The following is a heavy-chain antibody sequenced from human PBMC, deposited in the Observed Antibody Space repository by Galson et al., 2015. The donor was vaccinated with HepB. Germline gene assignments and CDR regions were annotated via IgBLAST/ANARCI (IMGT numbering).Heavy chain of an antibody. CDR3: AKDTSTEQWLGSSYFDY. CDR1: GFTFDDYA. J-gene: IGHJ4*02. D-gene: IGHD6-19*01. Sequence: SLRLSCAASGFTFDDYAMHWVRQAPGKGLEWVSGISWNSGSIGYADSVKGRFTISRNNAKNSLYLQMNSLRAEDTALYYCAKDTSTEQWLGSSYFDYWGQGTLVTVSS. V-gene: IGHV3-9*01. CDR2: ISWNSGSI.